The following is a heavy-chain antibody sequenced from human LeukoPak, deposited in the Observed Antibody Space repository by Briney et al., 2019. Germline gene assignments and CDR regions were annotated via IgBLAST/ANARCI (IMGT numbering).Heavy chain of an antibody. CDR1: GGTFSNYA. CDR2: IILLFGTA. CDR3: ARGWLSETTVVTPYNY. Sequence: SVKVSCKASGGTFSNYAINWVRQAPGQGLEWMGGIILLFGTAHYPQKFQGRVTITADESTTTAYMELSSLRSEDTAVYYCARGWLSETTVVTPYNYWGQGTLVTVSS. D-gene: IGHD4-23*01. V-gene: IGHV1-69*13. J-gene: IGHJ4*02.